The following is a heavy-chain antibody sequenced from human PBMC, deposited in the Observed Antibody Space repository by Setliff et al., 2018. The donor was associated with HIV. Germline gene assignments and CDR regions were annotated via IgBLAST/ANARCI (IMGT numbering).Heavy chain of an antibody. CDR2: ISYDGSNK. J-gene: IGHJ4*02. V-gene: IGHV3-30*04. CDR1: GFTFSSYA. CDR3: ARDRDRHCSSTSCYGLVDY. Sequence: SLRLSCAASGFTFSSYAMHWVRQAPGKGLEWVAVISYDGSNKYYADSVKGRFTISRDNSKNTLYLQMNSLRAEDTAVYYCARDRDRHCSSTSCYGLVDYWGQGTLVTVSS. D-gene: IGHD2-2*01.